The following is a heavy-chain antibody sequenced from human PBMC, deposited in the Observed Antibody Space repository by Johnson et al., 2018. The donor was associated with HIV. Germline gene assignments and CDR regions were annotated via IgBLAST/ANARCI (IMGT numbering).Heavy chain of an antibody. CDR3: ARVSSIAALWDAFDI. V-gene: IGHV3-66*02. J-gene: IGHJ3*02. CDR2: IYSGDTT. Sequence: MQLVESGGGLVQPGGSLRLSCAVSGFTVNGNYMSWVRQAPGKGLEWVSVIYSGDTTYYADSVKGRFTISRDNSKNTLYRQMNSLRAEDTAMYYCARVSSIAALWDAFDIWGQGTRVTVSS. CDR1: GFTVNGNY. D-gene: IGHD6-6*01.